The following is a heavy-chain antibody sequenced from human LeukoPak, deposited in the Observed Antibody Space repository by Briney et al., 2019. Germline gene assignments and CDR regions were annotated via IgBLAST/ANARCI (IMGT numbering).Heavy chain of an antibody. D-gene: IGHD6-6*01. V-gene: IGHV1-69*05. CDR1: GGTFSSYA. CDR3: ALNIAARPGYFDP. Sequence: SVKVSCKASGGTFSSYAISWVRQAPGQGLEWMGGIIPIFGTANYAQKFQGRVTITTDESTSTAYMELSSLRSEDTAVYYCALNIAARPGYFDPWGQGTLVTVSS. CDR2: IIPIFGTA. J-gene: IGHJ5*02.